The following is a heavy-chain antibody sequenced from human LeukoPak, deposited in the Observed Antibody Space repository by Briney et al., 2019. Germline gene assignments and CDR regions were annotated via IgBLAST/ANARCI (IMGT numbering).Heavy chain of an antibody. CDR3: ARGGESGYDT. CDR2: IYSTGNT. Sequence: TSETLSLTCTVSGGSISSSSNYWGWIRQPPGKGLEWIGTIYSTGNTYYNPSLKSRLTISVDTSKNQFSLKLSSVTAADTAVYYCARGGESGYDTWGQGSLVTVSS. CDR1: GGSISSSSNY. J-gene: IGHJ5*02. V-gene: IGHV4-39*01. D-gene: IGHD5-12*01.